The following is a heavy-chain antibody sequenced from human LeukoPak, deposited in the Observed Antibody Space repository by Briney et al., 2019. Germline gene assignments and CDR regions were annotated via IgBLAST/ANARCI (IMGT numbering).Heavy chain of an antibody. CDR3: AGTYYYDSSGYYHYSL. D-gene: IGHD3-22*01. CDR2: IYYSGST. J-gene: IGHJ4*02. Sequence: PSETLSLTCTVSGGSISSYYWSWIRQPPGKGLEWIGYIYYSGSTNYNPSLKSRVTISVDTSKNQFSLKLSSVTAADAAVYYCAGTYYYDSSGYYHYSLWGQGTLVTVSS. V-gene: IGHV4-59*01. CDR1: GGSISSYY.